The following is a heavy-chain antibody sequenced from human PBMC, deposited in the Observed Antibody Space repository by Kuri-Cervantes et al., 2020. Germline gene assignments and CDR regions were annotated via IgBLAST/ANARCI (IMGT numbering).Heavy chain of an antibody. CDR1: GFTFSSSW. J-gene: IGHJ4*02. Sequence: GGSLRLSCAASGFTFSSSWMHWVCQAPEKGLEWVADIKCDGSEKYYVDSVKGRFTISRDNAKNSLYLEMNSLRAEDTAVHYCARLPDLGGSLGYWGQGTLVTVSS. V-gene: IGHV3-52*01. D-gene: IGHD3-16*01. CDR2: IKCDGSEK. CDR3: ARLPDLGGSLGY.